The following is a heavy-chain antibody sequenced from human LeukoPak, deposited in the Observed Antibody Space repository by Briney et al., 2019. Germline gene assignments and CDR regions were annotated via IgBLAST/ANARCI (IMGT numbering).Heavy chain of an antibody. CDR3: AREDYYGSGSIDY. Sequence: GGSLRLSCAVSGFTFEDYGMSWVRQAPGKGLEWVSVIYSGGSTYYADSVKGRFTISRDNSKNTLYLQMNSLRAEDTAVYYCAREDYYGSGSIDYWGQGTLVTVSS. V-gene: IGHV3-66*01. CDR2: IYSGGST. J-gene: IGHJ4*02. CDR1: GFTFEDYG. D-gene: IGHD3-10*01.